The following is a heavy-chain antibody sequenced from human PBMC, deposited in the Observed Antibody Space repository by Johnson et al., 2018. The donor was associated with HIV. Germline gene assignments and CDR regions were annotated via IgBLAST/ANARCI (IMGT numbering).Heavy chain of an antibody. CDR2: ISGSGGST. CDR3: AKDSQGLRAFDI. J-gene: IGHJ3*02. CDR1: GFTFSSYA. D-gene: IGHD6-25*01. V-gene: IGHV3-23*04. Sequence: VQLVESGGGLVQPGGSLRLSCAASGFTFSSYAMSWVRQAPGQGLAWVSAISGSGGSTYYADSVKGRFTISRDNSKNTLYLQMNSLRAEDTAVYYCAKDSQGLRAFDIWGQGTMVTVSS.